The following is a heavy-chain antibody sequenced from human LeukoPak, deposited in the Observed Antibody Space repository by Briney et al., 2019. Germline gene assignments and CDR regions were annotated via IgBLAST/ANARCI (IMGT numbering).Heavy chain of an antibody. D-gene: IGHD4-17*01. V-gene: IGHV3-21*01. CDR1: GFTFSSYA. Sequence: GGSLRLSCAASGFTFSSYAMSRVRQAPGKGLEWVSSISSSSSYIYYADSVKGRFTISRDNAKSSLYLQMNSLRAEDTAVYYCARDAHGDYSSDYWGQGTLVTVSS. CDR2: ISSSSSYI. J-gene: IGHJ4*02. CDR3: ARDAHGDYSSDY.